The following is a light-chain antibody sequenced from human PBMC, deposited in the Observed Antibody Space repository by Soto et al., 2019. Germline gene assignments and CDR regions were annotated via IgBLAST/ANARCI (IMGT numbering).Light chain of an antibody. CDR1: QTIDSH. CDR2: DAS. J-gene: IGKJ2*02. Sequence: IQMTQSPSSLSASVGDRVTITCRTSQTIDSHLSWYQQKPGKAPKLLIYDASNLQSGVPSTFSGSGSGTVFTLTIGSLQPEDFATYFCHQTYSIPSTFGQGTKLEIK. V-gene: IGKV1-39*01. CDR3: HQTYSIPST.